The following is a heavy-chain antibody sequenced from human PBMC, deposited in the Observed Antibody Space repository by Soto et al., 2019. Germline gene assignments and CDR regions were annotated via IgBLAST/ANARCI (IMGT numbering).Heavy chain of an antibody. J-gene: IGHJ4*02. V-gene: IGHV1-46*01. Sequence: QVQLVQSGAEVKKPGASVKMSCKTSGFTFTSYFNHWVRQAPGQGLEWMGMINPSGGITSFAQKFQGRVTMTRDTSTSTVYMEWSDLRSEDTAVYYCARDPARQNWGPVFDYWGQGTLVTGSS. D-gene: IGHD7-27*01. CDR1: GFTFTSYF. CDR3: ARDPARQNWGPVFDY. CDR2: INPSGGIT.